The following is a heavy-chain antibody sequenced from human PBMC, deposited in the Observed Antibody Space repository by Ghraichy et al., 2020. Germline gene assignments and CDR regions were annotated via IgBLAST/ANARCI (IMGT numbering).Heavy chain of an antibody. V-gene: IGHV3-11*01. CDR2: TSTSGSTI. J-gene: IGHJ4*02. CDR1: ALTFSHYR. CDR3: ARGAPISCHMTNCYLADY. D-gene: IGHD1-1*01. Sequence: GGSLRLSWAASALTFSHYRMSWIRHAPGKGLEWVAYTSTSGSTIYYADSVKGRFTISRDNSKNSLYLQMNSLRAEDTAIYYCARGAPISCHMTNCYLADYWGQGTLVVDSS.